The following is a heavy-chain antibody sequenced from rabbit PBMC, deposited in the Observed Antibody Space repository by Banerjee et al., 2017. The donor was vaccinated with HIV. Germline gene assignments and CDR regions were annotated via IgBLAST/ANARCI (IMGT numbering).Heavy chain of an antibody. Sequence: QEQLEESGGDLVKPEGSLTLTCTASGFSFSSSYWICWVRQAPGKGLEWIACIYAGSSGSTYYASWAKGRFTISKTSSTTVTLQMTSLTAADTATYFCARDSCPYGDAGYGGEFSLWGQGTLVTVS. CDR3: ARDSCPYGDAGYGGEFSL. CDR1: GFSFSSSYW. V-gene: IGHV1S45*01. CDR2: IYAGSSGST. J-gene: IGHJ4*01. D-gene: IGHD6-1*01.